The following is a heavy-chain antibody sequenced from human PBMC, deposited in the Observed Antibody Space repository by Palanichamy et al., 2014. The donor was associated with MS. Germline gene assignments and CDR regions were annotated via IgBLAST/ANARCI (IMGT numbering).Heavy chain of an antibody. D-gene: IGHD3-3*01. CDR2: IFSSGTT. Sequence: EVQLVQSGGARIQPGESLRISCAASGFTVLSTYMTWVRQAPGKGLEWVSVIFSSGTTYYADSVRGRFSVSRDHSNNSLYLQMNSLRAEDTAVYYCATSLVDFWSGHQFHSWGQGTLVSVSS. V-gene: IGHV3-53*01. CDR3: ATSLVDFWSGHQFHS. J-gene: IGHJ4*02. CDR1: GFTVLSTY.